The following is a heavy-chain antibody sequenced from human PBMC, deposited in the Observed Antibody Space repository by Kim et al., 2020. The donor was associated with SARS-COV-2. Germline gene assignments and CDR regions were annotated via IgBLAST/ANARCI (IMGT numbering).Heavy chain of an antibody. J-gene: IGHJ5*02. CDR3: ARGYDSGNYYKDWFDP. Sequence: SETLSLTCTVSGGSIGSYYWSWIRQPPGKGLEWIGYIYYNGRINYNPSLKGRVTISVDTSKNQFSLNVSSVAAADSAVYYCARGYDSGNYYKDWFDPWGQGTLVTVSS. V-gene: IGHV4-59*08. D-gene: IGHD3-10*01. CDR1: GGSIGSYY. CDR2: IYYNGRI.